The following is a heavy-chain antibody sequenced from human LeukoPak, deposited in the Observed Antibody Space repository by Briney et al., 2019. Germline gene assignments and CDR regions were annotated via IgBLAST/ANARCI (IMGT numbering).Heavy chain of an antibody. Sequence: SETLSLTCTVSGGSISSYYWSWIRQPPGKGLEWIGYIYTSGSTNYNPSLKSRVTISVDTSKNQFSLKLSSVTAADTAVYYCARRRFIGRYYYYMHVWGKGTTVTVSS. CDR3: ARRRFIGRYYYYMHV. V-gene: IGHV4-4*09. CDR1: GGSISSYY. J-gene: IGHJ6*03. D-gene: IGHD2-15*01. CDR2: IYTSGST.